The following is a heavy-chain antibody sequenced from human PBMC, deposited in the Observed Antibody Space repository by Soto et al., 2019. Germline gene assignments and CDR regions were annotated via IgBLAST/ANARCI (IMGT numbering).Heavy chain of an antibody. CDR3: ATRAAYDILTGLDY. Sequence: GGSLRLSCAASGFTFSSYGMHWVRQAPGKGLEWVAVIWYDGSNKYYADSVKGRFTISRDNSKNTLYLQMNSLRAEDTAVYYFATRAAYDILTGLDYWGQGTLVTVSS. CDR2: IWYDGSNK. V-gene: IGHV3-33*01. J-gene: IGHJ4*02. D-gene: IGHD3-9*01. CDR1: GFTFSSYG.